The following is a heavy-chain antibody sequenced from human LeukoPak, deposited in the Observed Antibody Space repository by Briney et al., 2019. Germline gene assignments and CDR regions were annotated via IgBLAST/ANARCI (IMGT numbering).Heavy chain of an antibody. CDR3: ARSLDGYADY. CDR1: GYLFTGFY. CDR2: MNPNNGDT. J-gene: IGHJ4*02. D-gene: IGHD5-24*01. V-gene: IGHV1-2*02. Sequence: ASVKVSCKTSGYLFTGFYIHWVRQVPGQGLEWMGWMNPNNGDTKSAPEFQGRVTMTRDTSTSTVYMELSSLRSEDTAVYYCARSLDGYADYWGQGTLVTVSS.